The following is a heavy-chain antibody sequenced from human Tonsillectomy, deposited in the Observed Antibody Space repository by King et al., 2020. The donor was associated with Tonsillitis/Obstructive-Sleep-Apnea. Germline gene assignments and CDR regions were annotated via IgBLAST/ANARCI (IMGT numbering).Heavy chain of an antibody. D-gene: IGHD2-15*01. Sequence: VQLQQWGAGLLKPSETLSLTCAVYGGSFSGYYWSWIRQPPGKGLEWIGEINHSGSTNYNPSLKSRVTISVDTSKNQFSLKLSSVTAADTAVYYCARRYCSGGSCYSNWYFDLGGRGTLVTVSS. CDR3: ARRYCSGGSCYSNWYFDL. J-gene: IGHJ2*01. CDR1: GGSFSGYY. V-gene: IGHV4-34*01. CDR2: INHSGST.